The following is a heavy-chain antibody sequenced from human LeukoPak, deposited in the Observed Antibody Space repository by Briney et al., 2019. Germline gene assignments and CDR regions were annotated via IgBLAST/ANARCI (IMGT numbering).Heavy chain of an antibody. V-gene: IGHV1-2*02. Sequence: ASVTVSCKASGYTFTGYYMHWVRQAPGQGLEWMGWINPNSGGTNYAQKFQGRVTMTRDTSISTAYMELSRLRSDDTAVYYCARVHYDVWANDYWGQGTLVTVSS. J-gene: IGHJ4*02. D-gene: IGHD3-16*01. CDR3: ARVHYDVWANDY. CDR2: INPNSGGT. CDR1: GYTFTGYY.